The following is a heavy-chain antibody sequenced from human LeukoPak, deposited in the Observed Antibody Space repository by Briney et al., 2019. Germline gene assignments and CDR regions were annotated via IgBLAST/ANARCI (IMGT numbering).Heavy chain of an antibody. J-gene: IGHJ4*02. CDR3: ARQTGSGLFILP. D-gene: IGHD3/OR15-3a*01. Sequence: SETLSLTCTVSGVSISSSNSYWGCIRQPPGKGLEWLGSIYYSGNTYYNASLKRQVSISIDTSKNQFSLRLTSVTAADTAVYYCARQTGSGLFILPGGQGTLVTVSS. CDR2: IYYSGNT. V-gene: IGHV4-39*01. CDR1: GVSISSSNSY.